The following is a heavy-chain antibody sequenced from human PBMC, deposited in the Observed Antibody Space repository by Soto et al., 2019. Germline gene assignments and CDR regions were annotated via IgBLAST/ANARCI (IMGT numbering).Heavy chain of an antibody. D-gene: IGHD3-22*01. V-gene: IGHV3-33*01. CDR3: ARDRSTYYYDSSGPPSPSSAFDI. CDR2: IWYDGSNK. J-gene: IGHJ3*02. CDR1: GFTFSSYG. Sequence: GGSLRLSCAASGFTFSSYGMHWVRQAPGKGLEWVAVIWYDGSNKYYADSVKGRFTISRDNSKNTLYLQMNSLRAEDTAVYYCARDRSTYYYDSSGPPSPSSAFDIWGQGTMVTV.